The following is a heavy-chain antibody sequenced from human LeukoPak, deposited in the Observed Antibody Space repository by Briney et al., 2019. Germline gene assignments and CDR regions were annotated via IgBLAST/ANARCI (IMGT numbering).Heavy chain of an antibody. CDR1: GGSISSYY. V-gene: IGHV4-59*01. D-gene: IGHD4-17*01. CDR3: ARAVYGDYQYYFDY. Sequence: SETLSLTCTVSGGSISSYYWNWIRQPPGKGLEWIGYIYYSGSTNYNPSLKSRVTISVDTSKNQFSLKLSSVTAADTAVYYCARAVYGDYQYYFDYWGQGTLVTVPS. CDR2: IYYSGST. J-gene: IGHJ4*02.